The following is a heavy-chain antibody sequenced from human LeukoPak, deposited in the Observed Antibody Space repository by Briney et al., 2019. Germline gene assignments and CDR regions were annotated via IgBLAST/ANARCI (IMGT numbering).Heavy chain of an antibody. V-gene: IGHV3-74*01. J-gene: IGHJ4*02. CDR1: GNYW. Sequence: GGSLRLSCAASGNYWMHWVRQAPGKGLVWVSHINSDGSWTSYADSVKGRFTISKDNAKNTVYLQMNNLRAEDTAVYYCVSFYEAYWGRGTLVTISS. CDR2: INSDGSWT. D-gene: IGHD2/OR15-2a*01. CDR3: VSFYEAY.